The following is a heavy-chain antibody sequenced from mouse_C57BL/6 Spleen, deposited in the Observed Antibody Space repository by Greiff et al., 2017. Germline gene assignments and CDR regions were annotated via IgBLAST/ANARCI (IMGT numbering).Heavy chain of an antibody. D-gene: IGHD2-1*01. CDR1: GYAFTNYL. V-gene: IGHV1-54*01. CDR2: INPGSGGT. J-gene: IGHJ4*01. Sequence: QVQLQQSGAELVRPGTSVKVSCKASGYAFTNYLIEWVNQRPGQGLEWIGVINPGSGGTNYNEKFKGKATLTADKSSSTAYMQLSSLTSEDSAVYFCARSDGNYAMDYWGQGTSVTVSS. CDR3: ARSDGNYAMDY.